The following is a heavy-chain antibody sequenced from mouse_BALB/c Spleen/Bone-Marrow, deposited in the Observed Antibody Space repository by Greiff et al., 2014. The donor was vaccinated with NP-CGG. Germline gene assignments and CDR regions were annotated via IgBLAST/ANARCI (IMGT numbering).Heavy chain of an antibody. CDR1: GFTFSNYG. D-gene: IGHD2-1*01. CDR3: VRGNYGNYVDYFDF. Sequence: EVQLVESGGGLVQPGGSLKLSCAASGFTFSNYGMSWVRQTPDKRLELVATINGNGGSTYYPDSVKGRFTISRDTAKNTLYLQMSSLKSEETAMYYCVRGNYGNYVDYFDFWGHGTTLTVSS. V-gene: IGHV5-6-3*01. J-gene: IGHJ2*01. CDR2: INGNGGST.